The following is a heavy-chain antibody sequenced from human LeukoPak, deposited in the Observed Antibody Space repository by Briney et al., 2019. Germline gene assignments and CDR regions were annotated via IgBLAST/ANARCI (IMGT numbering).Heavy chain of an antibody. CDR3: ARVSAVSSIDY. V-gene: IGHV4-34*01. J-gene: IGHJ4*02. CDR1: GGSFSGYY. D-gene: IGHD4-17*01. CDR2: INHSGST. Sequence: SETLSLTCAVYGGSFSGYYWSWIRQPPGKGLEWIGEINHSGSTNYNPSLKSRVTISVDTSMNQFSLKLSSVTAADTAVYYCARVSAVSSIDYWGQGTLVTVSS.